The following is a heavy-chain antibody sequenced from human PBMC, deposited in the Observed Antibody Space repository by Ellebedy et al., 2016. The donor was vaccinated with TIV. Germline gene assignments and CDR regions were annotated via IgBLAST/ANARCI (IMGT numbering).Heavy chain of an antibody. CDR1: GFTFSSYW. D-gene: IGHD4-23*01. J-gene: IGHJ4*02. Sequence: GESLKISCAASGFTFSSYWMHWVRQAPGKGLVWVSRINSDGSSTSYADSVKGRFTISRDNAKNTLYLQMNSLRAEDTAVYYCARDLTTVVTQYPDYWGQGTLVTVSS. V-gene: IGHV3-74*01. CDR2: INSDGSST. CDR3: ARDLTTVVTQYPDY.